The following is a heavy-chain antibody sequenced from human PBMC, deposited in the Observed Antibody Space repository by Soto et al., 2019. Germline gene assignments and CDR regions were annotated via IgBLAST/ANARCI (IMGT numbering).Heavy chain of an antibody. J-gene: IGHJ6*02. CDR2: ISSRSTYI. CDR1: GFTFSTYS. CDR3: ARHQSFTERISIFGVNVGRDEYYYGMDV. D-gene: IGHD3-3*01. V-gene: IGHV3-21*01. Sequence: EVQLVESGGGLVKPGGSLRLSCAASGFTFSTYSMSWVRQAPGKGLEWVSSISSRSTYIYYADSLKGRFTISRENAKRSLYLQMNSLNAEETAVYYCARHQSFTERISIFGVNVGRDEYYYGMDVWGQGTTVTVSS.